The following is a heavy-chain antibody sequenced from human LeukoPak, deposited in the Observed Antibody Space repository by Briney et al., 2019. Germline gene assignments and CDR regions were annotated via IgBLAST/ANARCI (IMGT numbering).Heavy chain of an antibody. CDR3: ARGALRYSDY. CDR1: GXTVSRNY. D-gene: IGHD3-9*01. J-gene: IGHJ4*02. Sequence: GGSLRLSCAASGXTVSRNYMSWVRQAPGKGLEWVSVIYSGGSTYADSVKGRFTISRDNSKNTLYLQMNSLRAEDTAVYYCARGALRYSDYWGQGTLVTVSS. CDR2: IYSGGST. V-gene: IGHV3-66*01.